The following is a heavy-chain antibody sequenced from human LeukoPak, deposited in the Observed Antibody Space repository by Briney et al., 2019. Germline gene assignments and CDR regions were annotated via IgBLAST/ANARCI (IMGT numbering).Heavy chain of an antibody. CDR2: INHNGNVN. V-gene: IGHV3-7*03. CDR3: ARGGGLDD. J-gene: IGHJ6*02. D-gene: IGHD3-16*01. Sequence: GSLILSCAASGFTFSSYLMNWARQAPVKGLEWVASINHNGNVNYYVDSVKGRFTISRDNAKNSLYLQMSNLRAEDTAVYFCARGGGLDDWGQGATVTVSS. CDR1: GFTFSSYL.